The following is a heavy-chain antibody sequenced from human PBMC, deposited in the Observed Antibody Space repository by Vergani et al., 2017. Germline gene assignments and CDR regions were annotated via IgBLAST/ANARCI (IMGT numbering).Heavy chain of an antibody. CDR3: ARQVWAVEDPFDY. Sequence: QVQLQESGPGLVKPSETLSLTCTVSGGSISSYYWNWIRQPAGKGLEWIGRIYSGGSTNYNPSLKSRVTISVDTSKNQFSLKLSSVTAADTAVYYCARQVWAVEDPFDYWGQGTLVTVSS. D-gene: IGHD6-19*01. CDR2: IYSGGST. CDR1: GGSISSYY. V-gene: IGHV4-4*07. J-gene: IGHJ4*02.